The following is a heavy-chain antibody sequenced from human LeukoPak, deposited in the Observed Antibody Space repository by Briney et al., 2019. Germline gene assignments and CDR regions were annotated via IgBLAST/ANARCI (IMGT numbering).Heavy chain of an antibody. CDR1: GGSFSGYY. CDR3: AAPNYGSGTHSYDY. J-gene: IGHJ4*02. V-gene: IGHV4-34*01. CDR2: INHSGST. Sequence: PSGTMSLTCAVYGGSFSGYYWSWISQPPEKGLEWIGEINHSGSTNYKPSLKSRVTISVDTSKNQFSLKLSSVTAADTAVYYCAAPNYGSGTHSYDYRGERTLVTVSS. D-gene: IGHD3-10*01.